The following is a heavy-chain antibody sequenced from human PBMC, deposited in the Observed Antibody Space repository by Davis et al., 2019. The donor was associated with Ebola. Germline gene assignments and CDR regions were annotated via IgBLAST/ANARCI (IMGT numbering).Heavy chain of an antibody. CDR3: ARATRCGGDCYPDY. Sequence: AASVKVSCKASGGTFSSYAISWVRQAPGQGLEWMGGIIPIFGTANYAQKFQGRVTITADESTSTAYMALSSLRSEDTAVYYCARATRCGGDCYPDYWGQGTLVTVSS. CDR1: GGTFSSYA. V-gene: IGHV1-69*13. CDR2: IIPIFGTA. J-gene: IGHJ4*02. D-gene: IGHD2-21*02.